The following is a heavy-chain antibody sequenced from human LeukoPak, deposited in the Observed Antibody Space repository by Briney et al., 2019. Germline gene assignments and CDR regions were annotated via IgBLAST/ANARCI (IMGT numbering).Heavy chain of an antibody. V-gene: IGHV4-59*08. J-gene: IGHJ4*02. CDR3: ARYPFSVAAFDY. Sequence: RPSETLSLTCTVSGGSISSYYWSWIRQPPGKGLEWIGYIYYSGSTNYNPSLKSRVTISVDTSKNQFSLKLSSVTAADTAVYYCARYPFSVAAFDYWGQGTLVTVSS. CDR2: IYYSGST. D-gene: IGHD6-19*01. CDR1: GGSISSYY.